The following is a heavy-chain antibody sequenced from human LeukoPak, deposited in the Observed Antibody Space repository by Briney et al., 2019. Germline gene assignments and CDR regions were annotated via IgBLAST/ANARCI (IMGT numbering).Heavy chain of an antibody. CDR1: GGSISSHY. CDR2: IYYSGST. D-gene: IGHD6-19*01. V-gene: IGHV4-59*11. CDR3: ARAIAVAGDNWFDP. Sequence: SETLSLTCTVSGGSISSHYWSWLRQPPGKGLEWIGYIYYSGSTNYNPSLKSRVTISVDTSKNQFSLKLSSVTAADTAVYYCARAIAVAGDNWFDPWGQGTLVTVSS. J-gene: IGHJ5*02.